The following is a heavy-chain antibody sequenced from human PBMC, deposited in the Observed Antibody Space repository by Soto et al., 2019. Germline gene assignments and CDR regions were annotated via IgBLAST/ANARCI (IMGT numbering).Heavy chain of an antibody. CDR3: ARDLATNYYDFWSGSPVYYGMDV. V-gene: IGHV3-21*01. D-gene: IGHD3-3*01. CDR2: ISSSSSYI. J-gene: IGHJ6*02. CDR1: GFTFSSYS. Sequence: PGGSLRLSCAASGFTFSSYSMNWVRQAPGKGLEWVSSISSSSSYIYYADSVKGRFTISRDNAKNSPYLQMNSLRAEDTAVYYCARDLATNYYDFWSGSPVYYGMDVWGQGTTVTVSS.